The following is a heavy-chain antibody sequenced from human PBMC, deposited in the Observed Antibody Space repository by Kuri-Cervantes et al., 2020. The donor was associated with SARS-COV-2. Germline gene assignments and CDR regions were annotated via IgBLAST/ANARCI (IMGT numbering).Heavy chain of an antibody. V-gene: IGHV3-48*03. Sequence: GESLKISCAASGFTFSTYAMSWVRQAPGKGLEWVSAISSSGSTMYYADSVKGRFTISRDNAKNSLYLQMNSLRAEDTAVYYCAREAVATDYWGQGTLVTVYS. D-gene: IGHD6-19*01. CDR3: AREAVATDY. J-gene: IGHJ4*02. CDR1: GFTFSTYA. CDR2: ISSSGSTM.